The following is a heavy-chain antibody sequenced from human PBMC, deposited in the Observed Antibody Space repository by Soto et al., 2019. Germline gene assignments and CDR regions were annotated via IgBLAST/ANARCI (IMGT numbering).Heavy chain of an antibody. CDR1: GFTFSSYA. Sequence: GGSLRLSCAASGFTFSSYAMSWVRQAPGKGLEWVSAISGSGGSTYYADSVKGRFTISRDNSKNTLYLQMNSLRAEDTAVYYWAKVLFYDFLTVYPPPHHVFDIGGKGKRVTV. V-gene: IGHV3-23*01. D-gene: IGHD3-9*01. CDR3: AKVLFYDFLTVYPPPHHVFDI. CDR2: ISGSGGST. J-gene: IGHJ3*02.